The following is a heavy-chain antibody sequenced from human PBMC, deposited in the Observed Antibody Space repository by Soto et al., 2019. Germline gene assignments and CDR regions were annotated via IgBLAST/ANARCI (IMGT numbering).Heavy chain of an antibody. D-gene: IGHD2-15*01. J-gene: IGHJ6*02. V-gene: IGHV1-69*12. CDR1: GGTFSSYA. Sequence: QVQLVQSGAEVKKPGSSVKVSCKASGGTFSSYAISWVRQAPGQGLEWMGGIIPIFGTANYAQKFQGRVTITADESTSTAYLELGSLRSDDTEVYYCAGGRGLPHYYYYVMDVWGQGTTVAVSS. CDR2: IIPIFGTA. CDR3: AGGRGLPHYYYYVMDV.